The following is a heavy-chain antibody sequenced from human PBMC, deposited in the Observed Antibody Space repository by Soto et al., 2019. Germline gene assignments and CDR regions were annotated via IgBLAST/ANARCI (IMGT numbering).Heavy chain of an antibody. CDR3: ARAGYYYDSSGYSPMDYYYYGMDV. CDR1: GGTFSSYA. Sequence: GASVKVSCKASGGTFSSYAISWVRRAPGQGLEWMGGIIPIFGTANYAQKFQGRVTITADESTSTAYMELSSLRSEDTAVYYCARAGYYYDSSGYSPMDYYYYGMDVWRQGTTVTVSS. J-gene: IGHJ6*02. V-gene: IGHV1-69*13. D-gene: IGHD3-22*01. CDR2: IIPIFGTA.